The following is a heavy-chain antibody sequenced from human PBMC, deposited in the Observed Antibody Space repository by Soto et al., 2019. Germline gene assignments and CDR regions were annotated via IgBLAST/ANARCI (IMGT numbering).Heavy chain of an antibody. D-gene: IGHD2-2*01. CDR3: ARLFCSSETCDSWFDP. CDR1: GYSFTSYW. CDR2: IVPRDSYT. V-gene: IGHV5-10-1*01. J-gene: IGHJ5*02. Sequence: GESLKISCKGSGYSFTSYWISWVRQMPGKGLEWMGRIVPRDSYTNYSPSFQGHVSISVDKSINTAYLQWGNLKASDTAMYYCARLFCSSETCDSWFDPWGQGTLVTVSS.